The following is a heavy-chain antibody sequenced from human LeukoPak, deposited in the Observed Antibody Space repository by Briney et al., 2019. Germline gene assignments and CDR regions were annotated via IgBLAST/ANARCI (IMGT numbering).Heavy chain of an antibody. D-gene: IGHD6-13*01. CDR3: ARSLQQQPFDY. CDR2: IYSGGST. V-gene: IGHV3-66*01. J-gene: IGHJ4*02. Sequence: PGGSLRLSCAASGFTVSSNYMSWVRQAPGKGLEWVSVIYSGGSTYYADSVKGRFTISRDNSENTLYLQMNSLRAEDTAVYYCARSLQQQPFDYWGQGTLVTVSS. CDR1: GFTVSSNY.